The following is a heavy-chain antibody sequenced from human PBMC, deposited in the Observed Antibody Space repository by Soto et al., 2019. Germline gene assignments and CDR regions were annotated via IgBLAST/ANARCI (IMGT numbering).Heavy chain of an antibody. CDR1: GFTFNTYD. V-gene: IGHV3-21*01. D-gene: IGHD2-21*01. J-gene: IGHJ5*02. CDR3: VRSGTARLLRHSWFDT. Sequence: EVQLVESGGGLVKPGGSLRLSCAASGFTFNTYDMNWFRQPPGKGLEWVSPITTSSAYIYYADSLKGRITISRDNAKNSLFLQMNSLRAEDTAVYYCVRSGTARLLRHSWFDTWGQGTLVTVSS. CDR2: ITTSSAYI.